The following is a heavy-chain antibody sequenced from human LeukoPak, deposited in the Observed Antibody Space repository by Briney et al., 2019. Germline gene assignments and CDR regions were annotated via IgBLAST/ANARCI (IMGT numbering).Heavy chain of an antibody. CDR1: GFTFSSYE. CDR3: ARGASNSGATNFDL. J-gene: IGHJ4*02. Sequence: GGSLRLSCAASGFTFSSYEMNWVRQAPGKGLVWVSRINTGSSTSYADSVKGRFTMSRDNAKNTLYLQMNSLRAEDTAVYYCARGASNSGATNFDLWGQGTLVTVSS. V-gene: IGHV3-74*01. D-gene: IGHD4-23*01. CDR2: INTGSST.